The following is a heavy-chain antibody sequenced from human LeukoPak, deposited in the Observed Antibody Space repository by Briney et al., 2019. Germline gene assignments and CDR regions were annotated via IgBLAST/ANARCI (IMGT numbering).Heavy chain of an antibody. D-gene: IGHD2-2*01. J-gene: IGHJ6*02. V-gene: IGHV3-21*04. Sequence: GGSLRLSCAASGFTFSTYSMNWVRQAPGKGLEWVSSISSSSSYIYYADSVKGRFTISRDSANNSLYLQMNSLRAEDTAVYYCAKGGYQLLPICVWGQGTTVTVSS. CDR2: ISSSSSYI. CDR3: AKGGYQLLPICV. CDR1: GFTFSTYS.